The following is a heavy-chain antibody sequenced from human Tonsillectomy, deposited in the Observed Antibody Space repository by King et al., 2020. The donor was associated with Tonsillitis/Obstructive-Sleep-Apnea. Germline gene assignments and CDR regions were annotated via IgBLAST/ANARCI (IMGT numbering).Heavy chain of an antibody. CDR3: ARQAYDFWSGYYRNNHHYYYMDV. D-gene: IGHD3-3*01. CDR1: GCSISSSSYY. V-gene: IGHV4-39*01. Sequence: QLQESGPGLVKPSETVSLTCTVSGCSISSSSYYWGWIRQPPGKGLEWIASMYYSGSTYYNPSLESRVTISVDTSKNQFSLKLRSVTAADTAVYYCARQAYDFWSGYYRNNHHYYYMDVWGKGTTVTVSS. J-gene: IGHJ6*03. CDR2: MYYSGST.